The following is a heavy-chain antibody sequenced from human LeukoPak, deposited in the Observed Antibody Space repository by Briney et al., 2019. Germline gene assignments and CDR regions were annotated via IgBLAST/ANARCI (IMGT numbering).Heavy chain of an antibody. V-gene: IGHV1-69*13. CDR3: ARPLRSGTNTVVGYYYGMDV. CDR1: GGTFSSYA. D-gene: IGHD1-14*01. Sequence: GASVKFSCKASGGTFSSYAISWVRQAPGHGLEWMGGIIPIFGTANYAQKFQGRVTITADESTSTAYMELSSLRSEDTAVYYCARPLRSGTNTVVGYYYGMDVWGKGTTVTVSS. CDR2: IIPIFGTA. J-gene: IGHJ6*04.